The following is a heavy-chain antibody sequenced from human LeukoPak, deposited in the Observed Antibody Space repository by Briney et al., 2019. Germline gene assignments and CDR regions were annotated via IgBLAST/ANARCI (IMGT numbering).Heavy chain of an antibody. D-gene: IGHD2-15*01. J-gene: IGHJ4*02. CDR1: GGSFSGYY. CDR3: ASRTRSGGRLG. CDR2: INHSGST. V-gene: IGHV4-34*01. Sequence: SETLSLTCAVHGGSFSGYYWSWIRQPPGKGLEWIGEINHSGSTNYNPSLKSRVTISVDTSKNQFSLKLSSVTAADTAVYYCASRTRSGGRLGWGQGTLVTVSS.